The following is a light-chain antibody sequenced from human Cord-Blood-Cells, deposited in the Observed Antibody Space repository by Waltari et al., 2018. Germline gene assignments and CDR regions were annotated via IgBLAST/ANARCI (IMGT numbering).Light chain of an antibody. V-gene: IGLV1-40*01. CDR1: SSHIGAGYD. J-gene: IGLJ3*02. Sequence: QSVLTQPPSVSGAPGQRVPISCPGSSSHIGAGYDVHWYQQLPGTAPKLLIYGNSNRPSGVPDRFSGSKSGTSASLAITGLQAEDEADYYCQSYDSSLSGWVFGGGTKLTVL. CDR3: QSYDSSLSGWV. CDR2: GNS.